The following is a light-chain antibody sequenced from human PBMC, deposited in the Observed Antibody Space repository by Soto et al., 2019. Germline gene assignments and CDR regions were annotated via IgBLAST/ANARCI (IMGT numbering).Light chain of an antibody. CDR2: DVT. Sequence: QSALTQPRSVSGSPGQSVTISCTGTNNDIGIYDFVSWYQQHPGKAPKLIIYDVTARPSGVPDRFSGSKSGTTAYLTISGLQGEDEADYYCCSYAGSHTFFGGGTQLTVL. CDR3: CSYAGSHTF. CDR1: NNDIGIYDF. J-gene: IGLJ2*01. V-gene: IGLV2-11*01.